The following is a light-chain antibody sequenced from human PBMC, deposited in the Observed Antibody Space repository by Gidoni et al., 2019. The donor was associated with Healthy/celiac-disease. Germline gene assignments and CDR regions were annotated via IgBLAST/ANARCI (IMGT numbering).Light chain of an antibody. CDR1: QSVSSY. V-gene: IGKV3-11*01. J-gene: IGKJ1*01. CDR3: QQRSNWPPT. CDR2: DAS. Sequence: DIVLTQSPATLSLSPGERATLSCRASQSVSSYLAWYQQNPGQAPRLLIYDASNRATGSPARFSGSGSGTDFTLTISSLEPEDFAVYYCQQRSNWPPTFGQGTKVEIK.